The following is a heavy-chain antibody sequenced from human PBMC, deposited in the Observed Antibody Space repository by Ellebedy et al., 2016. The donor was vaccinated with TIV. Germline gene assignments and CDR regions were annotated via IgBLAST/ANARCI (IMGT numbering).Heavy chain of an antibody. CDR1: GGSISSYY. D-gene: IGHD3-3*01. CDR2: IYYSGST. CDR3: AREEFWSGYGMDV. J-gene: IGHJ6*02. Sequence: SETLSLTXTVSGGSISSYYWSWIRQPPGKGLEWIGYIYYSGSTNYNPSLKSRVTISVDTSKNQFPLKLSSVTAADTAVYYCAREEFWSGYGMDVWGQGTTVTVSS. V-gene: IGHV4-59*01.